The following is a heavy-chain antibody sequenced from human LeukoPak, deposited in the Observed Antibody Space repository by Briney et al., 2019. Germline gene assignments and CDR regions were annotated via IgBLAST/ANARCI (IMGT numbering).Heavy chain of an antibody. CDR3: ARVGPYCSSTSCYPDY. J-gene: IGHJ4*02. Sequence: ASVKVSCKASGYTFTSYGISWVRQAPGQGVEWMGWISAYNGNTNYAQKLQGRVTMTTDTSTSTAYMELRSLRSDDTAVYYCARVGPYCSSTSCYPDYWGQGTLVTVSS. D-gene: IGHD2-2*01. V-gene: IGHV1-18*01. CDR1: GYTFTSYG. CDR2: ISAYNGNT.